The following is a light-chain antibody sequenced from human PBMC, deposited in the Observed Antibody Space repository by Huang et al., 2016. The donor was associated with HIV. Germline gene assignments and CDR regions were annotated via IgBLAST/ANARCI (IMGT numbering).Light chain of an antibody. Sequence: ERVMTQSPATVSLSPGERATLSCRASLSVSTNFAWYQQRPGQAPRLLIYGASTRATGIPARFSGGGSGAEFTLTISSLQSEDFAVYYCQQYDNWPLTFGGGTKVQIK. CDR2: GAS. CDR1: LSVSTN. V-gene: IGKV3-15*01. CDR3: QQYDNWPLT. J-gene: IGKJ4*01.